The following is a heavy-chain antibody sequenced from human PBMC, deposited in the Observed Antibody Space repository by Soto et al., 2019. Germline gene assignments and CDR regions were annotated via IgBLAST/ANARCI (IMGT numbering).Heavy chain of an antibody. J-gene: IGHJ2*01. D-gene: IGHD5-12*01. Sequence: QVQLQESGPGLVKPSETLSLTCTVSGGSISSYYWSWIRQPPGKGLEWIGYIYYSGSTNYNPSLKSRVTISVDTSNNQFSLKLSSVTAADTAVYYCARDSNPHKSGYDFGGGSSDPVWYFDLWGRGTLVTVSS. CDR1: GGSISSYY. V-gene: IGHV4-59*01. CDR2: IYYSGST. CDR3: ARDSNPHKSGYDFGGGSSDPVWYFDL.